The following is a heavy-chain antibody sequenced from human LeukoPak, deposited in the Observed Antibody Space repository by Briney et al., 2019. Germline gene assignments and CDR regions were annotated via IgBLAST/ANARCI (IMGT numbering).Heavy chain of an antibody. CDR2: VSGVSGYI. J-gene: IGHJ4*02. CDR3: ARGASPTSFDY. D-gene: IGHD5-12*01. V-gene: IGHV3-21*01. Sequence: GGSLRLSCAASGFTFSSYSMNWVRQAPGKGLEWVSSVSGVSGYIYYADSVKGRLTISRDNAKNSLYLQMNSLRAEDTAVYYCARGASPTSFDYWGQGTLVTVSS. CDR1: GFTFSSYS.